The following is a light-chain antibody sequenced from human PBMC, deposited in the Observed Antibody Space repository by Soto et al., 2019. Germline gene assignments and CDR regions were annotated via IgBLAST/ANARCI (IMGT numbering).Light chain of an antibody. CDR3: QQYDNLTLT. J-gene: IGKJ4*01. Sequence: DIQMTQSPSSLPASVGDRVTITCQASQDIRNYLNWYQQQRGKAPKIXIYDASNLETGVPSRFSGSGSGTDFTFTISSLQPEDIATYYCQQYDNLTLTFGGGTKVDIK. CDR1: QDIRNY. V-gene: IGKV1-33*01. CDR2: DAS.